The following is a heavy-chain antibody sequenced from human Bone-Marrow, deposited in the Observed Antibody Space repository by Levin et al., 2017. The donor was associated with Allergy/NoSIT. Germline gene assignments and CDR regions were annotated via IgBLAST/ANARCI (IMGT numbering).Heavy chain of an antibody. Sequence: GGSLRLSCAASESTFSNYWMSWVRQAPGKGLEWVANIGQDGSEKYYVHSVRGRFTIARDNAKNSLYLQMNSLRAADTAVYYCARVAAPNIYYYYGMDVWGQGTTVTVSS. CDR2: IGQDGSEK. CDR1: ESTFSNYW. J-gene: IGHJ6*02. CDR3: ARVAAPNIYYYYGMDV. V-gene: IGHV3-7*01. D-gene: IGHD6-6*01.